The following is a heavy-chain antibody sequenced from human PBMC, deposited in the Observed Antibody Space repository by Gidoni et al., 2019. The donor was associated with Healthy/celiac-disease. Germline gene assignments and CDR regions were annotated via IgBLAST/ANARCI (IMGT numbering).Heavy chain of an antibody. CDR3: AKGDSSGYYYGRPENDAFDI. CDR1: GFTFSSYA. J-gene: IGHJ3*02. CDR2: ISGSGGST. Sequence: EVQLVESGGGLVQPGGSLRLSCAASGFTFSSYALSWVRQAPGKGLEWVSAISGSGGSTYYADSVKGRFTISRDNSKNTLYLQMNSLRAEDTAVYYCAKGDSSGYYYGRPENDAFDIWGQGTMVTVSS. V-gene: IGHV3-23*04. D-gene: IGHD3-22*01.